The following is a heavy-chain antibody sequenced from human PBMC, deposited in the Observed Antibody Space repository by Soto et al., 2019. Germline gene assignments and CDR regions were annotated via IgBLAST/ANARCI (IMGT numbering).Heavy chain of an antibody. CDR1: GGSFSGYY. CDR3: ARGAVLLWCGEPQTRFDP. Sequence: QVQLQQWGAGLLKPSETLSLTCAVYGGSFSGYYWSWIRQPPGKGLEWIGKVNHSGSTSYKPSLKSRDTRSVDTSKNPFTLKLSAVSAAGTAVYYCARGAVLLWCGEPQTRFDPWGQGTLVTVSS. J-gene: IGHJ5*02. V-gene: IGHV4-34*01. CDR2: VNHSGST. D-gene: IGHD3-10*01.